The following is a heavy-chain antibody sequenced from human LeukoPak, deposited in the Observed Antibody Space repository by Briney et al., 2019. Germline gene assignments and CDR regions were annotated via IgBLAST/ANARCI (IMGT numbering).Heavy chain of an antibody. Sequence: GGTLRLSCAASRFTFSNHWMSWVREAPGKGLEWVANIKQDGSDKYYVDSVWGRFPISRDNAKNSLYLQMSSLRVEDTAVYYCARDFDGFDIWGHGTLVTVSS. V-gene: IGHV3-7*04. CDR1: RFTFSNHW. J-gene: IGHJ3*02. CDR3: ARDFDGFDI. CDR2: IKQDGSDK.